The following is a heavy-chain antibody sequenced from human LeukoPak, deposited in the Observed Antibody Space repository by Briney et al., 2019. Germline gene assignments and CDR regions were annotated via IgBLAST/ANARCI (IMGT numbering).Heavy chain of an antibody. J-gene: IGHJ4*02. CDR2: ISAYNGNT. Sequence: ASVKVSCKASGYTFTSYGISGVRQAPGQGLEWMGWISAYNGNTNYAQKLQGRVTMTTDTSTSTAYMELRSLRSDDTAVYYCARDLQSSSSWYRGSFDYWGQGTLVTVSS. D-gene: IGHD6-13*01. CDR1: GYTFTSYG. CDR3: ARDLQSSSSWYRGSFDY. V-gene: IGHV1-18*01.